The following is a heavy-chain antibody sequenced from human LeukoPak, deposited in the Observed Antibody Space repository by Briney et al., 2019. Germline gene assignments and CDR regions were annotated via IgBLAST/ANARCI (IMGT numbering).Heavy chain of an antibody. D-gene: IGHD2-2*01. CDR1: GFTFNNYG. CDR2: ISGSGDNT. CDR3: TRDLYCSSTICYPNWFDP. Sequence: GGTLRLSCGASGFTFNNYGMNWVHQAPGKGLEWVSAISGSGDNTYYADSVKGRFTISRDNAKNTLYLQMNSLRAEDTAVYYCTRDLYCSSTICYPNWFDPWGQGTLVTVSS. J-gene: IGHJ5*02. V-gene: IGHV3-23*01.